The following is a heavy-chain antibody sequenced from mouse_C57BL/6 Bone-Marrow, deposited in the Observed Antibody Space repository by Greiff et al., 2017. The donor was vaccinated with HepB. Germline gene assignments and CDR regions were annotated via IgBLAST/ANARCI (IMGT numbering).Heavy chain of an antibody. CDR2: IDPENGDT. V-gene: IGHV14-4*01. J-gene: IGHJ2*01. CDR3: TELGRVDY. D-gene: IGHD4-1*01. Sequence: VHVKQSGAELVRPGASVKLSCTASGFNIKDDYMHWVKQRPEQGLEWIGWIDPENGDTEYASKFQGKATITADTSSNTAYLQLSSLTSEDTAVYYCTELGRVDYWGQGTTLTVSS. CDR1: GFNIKDDY.